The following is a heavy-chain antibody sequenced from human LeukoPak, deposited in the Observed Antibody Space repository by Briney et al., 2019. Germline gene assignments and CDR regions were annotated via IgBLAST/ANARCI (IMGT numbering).Heavy chain of an antibody. D-gene: IGHD3-10*01. Sequence: SGTLSLTCTVSGDSISSSNWWSWVRQPPGKGLEWIGYIHNSGATNYRPSLQSRVTISVDTSKNQFSLKLTSVTAADTAVYYCAGTTMVRGVIMIFDYWGQGTLVTVSS. V-gene: IGHV4-4*02. CDR2: IHNSGAT. CDR1: GDSISSSNW. CDR3: AGTTMVRGVIMIFDY. J-gene: IGHJ4*02.